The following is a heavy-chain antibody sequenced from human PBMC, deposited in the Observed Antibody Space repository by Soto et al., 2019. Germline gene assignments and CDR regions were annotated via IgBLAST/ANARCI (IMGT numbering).Heavy chain of an antibody. CDR3: ARDRDAYGSGNYYSRIVF. J-gene: IGHJ4*02. CDR1: GGSFSTYA. D-gene: IGHD3-10*01. CDR2: IIPLFGTP. Sequence: QVQMVQSGAEVKEPGSSVMVSCKASGGSFSTYAISWLRQAPGQGLEWMGGIIPLFGTPNYAQRFQGRVTITADESTSTTYMGLSRLRSEDTAVYYCARDRDAYGSGNYYSRIVFWGQGTLVTVSS. V-gene: IGHV1-69*01.